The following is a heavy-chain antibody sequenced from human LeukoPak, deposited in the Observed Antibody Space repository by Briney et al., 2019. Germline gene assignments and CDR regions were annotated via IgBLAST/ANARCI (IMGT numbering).Heavy chain of an antibody. V-gene: IGHV4-59*08. Sequence: KPSETLSLTCTVSGGSISSYYWSWIRQPPGKGLEWIWYIYYSGSTNYNPSLKSRVTISVDTSKNQFSLKLSSVTAADTAVYYCARRQRGDYGDYVLYYYGMDVWGQGTTVTVSS. J-gene: IGHJ6*02. CDR1: GGSISSYY. CDR2: IYYSGST. CDR3: ARRQRGDYGDYVLYYYGMDV. D-gene: IGHD4-17*01.